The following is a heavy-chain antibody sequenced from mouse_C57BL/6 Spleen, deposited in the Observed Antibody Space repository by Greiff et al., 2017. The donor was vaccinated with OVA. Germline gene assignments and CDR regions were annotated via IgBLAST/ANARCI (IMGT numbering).Heavy chain of an antibody. D-gene: IGHD2-4*01. V-gene: IGHV1-50*01. Sequence: QVQLQQSGAELVKPGASVKLSCKASGYTFTSYWMQWVKQRPGQGLEWIGEIDPSDSYTNYNQKFKGKATLTVDTSSSTAYMQLRSLTSEDSAVYYCARSAITIDYWGQGTTLTVSS. CDR2: IDPSDSYT. J-gene: IGHJ2*01. CDR1: GYTFTSYW. CDR3: ARSAITIDY.